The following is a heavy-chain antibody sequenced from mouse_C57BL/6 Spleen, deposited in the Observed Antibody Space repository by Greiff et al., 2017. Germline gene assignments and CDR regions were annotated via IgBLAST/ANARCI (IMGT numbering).Heavy chain of an antibody. J-gene: IGHJ4*01. CDR2: IYPRSGNT. Sequence: VQLVESGAELARPGASVKLSCKASGYTFTSYGISWVKQRTGQGLEWIGEIYPRSGNTYYNEKFKGKATLTADKSSSTAYMELRSLTSEDSAVYFCASAPQYYYAMDYWGQGTSVTVSS. CDR3: ASAPQYYYAMDY. V-gene: IGHV1-81*01. CDR1: GYTFTSYG.